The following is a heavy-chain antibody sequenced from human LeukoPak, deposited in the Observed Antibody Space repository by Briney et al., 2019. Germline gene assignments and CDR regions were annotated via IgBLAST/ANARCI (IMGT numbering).Heavy chain of an antibody. D-gene: IGHD6-13*01. CDR2: ISSSSSYI. Sequence: GGSLRLSCAASGFTFSSYSMNWVRQAPGKGLEWVSSISSSSSYIYYADSVKGRFTISRDNAKNSLYLQMNSLRAEDTAVYYCARDGQAAADPDAFDIWGQGTMVTVSS. J-gene: IGHJ3*02. CDR1: GFTFSSYS. V-gene: IGHV3-21*01. CDR3: ARDGQAAADPDAFDI.